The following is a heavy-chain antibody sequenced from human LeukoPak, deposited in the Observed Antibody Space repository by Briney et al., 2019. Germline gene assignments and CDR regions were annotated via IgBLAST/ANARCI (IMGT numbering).Heavy chain of an antibody. CDR1: GGTFSNYV. D-gene: IGHD5-18*01. V-gene: IGHV1-69*13. CDR3: ARGEGYRYGHPFDY. CDR2: FIPIFDTT. Sequence: SVKVSCKASGGTFSNYVISWVRQAPGQGLEWMGGFIPIFDTTNLAQKFQGRVTISADESTTTVFMELSSLRSEDTAVYYCARGEGYRYGHPFDYWGQGSLVTVSS. J-gene: IGHJ4*02.